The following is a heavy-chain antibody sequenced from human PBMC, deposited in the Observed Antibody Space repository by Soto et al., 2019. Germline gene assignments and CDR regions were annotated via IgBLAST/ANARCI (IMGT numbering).Heavy chain of an antibody. J-gene: IGHJ4*02. CDR2: ITGSGSST. CDR3: AKDTIFGVVINPYFDY. CDR1: GFTISSYG. Sequence: PGGSLRLSCAVSGFTISSYGMSWVRKAPGKGLEWVAAITGSGSSTYYADSAKGRFTISRDNSKNTLYLQMNSLRAEDTAVYYCAKDTIFGVVINPYFDYWGQGTLVPVSS. D-gene: IGHD3-3*01. V-gene: IGHV3-23*01.